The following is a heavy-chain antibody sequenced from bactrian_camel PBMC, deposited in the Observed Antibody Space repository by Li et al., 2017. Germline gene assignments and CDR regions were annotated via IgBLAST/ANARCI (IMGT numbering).Heavy chain of an antibody. D-gene: IGHD6*01. CDR1: GYTYNRNC. CDR2: IEPDGTT. J-gene: IGHJ4*01. V-gene: IGHV3S53*01. Sequence: QLVESGGGSVQAGGSLRLSCAASGYTYNRNCMAWFRQAPGKEREGVAAIEPDGTTSVADSVKGRFTISRDRAKRTLCLQMNSLKPEDTAMYYCAADPYPCSTGTVLAVSVAAVLAYWGQGTQVTVS. CDR3: AADPYPCSTGTVLAVSVAAVLAY.